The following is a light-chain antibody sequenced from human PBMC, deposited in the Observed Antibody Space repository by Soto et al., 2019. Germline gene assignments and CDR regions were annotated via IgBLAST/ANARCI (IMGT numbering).Light chain of an antibody. V-gene: IGKV3-15*01. CDR1: QSVSSN. CDR3: KQYNNWPPLT. Sequence: EIVMTQSPATLSVSPGERATLSCRASQSVSSNLAWYQQKPGQAPRLLIYGASTRATGIPARFSGSGSGTEFTLTLSRLQSEDFAVYYCKQYNNWPPLTFGGGTKVEIK. J-gene: IGKJ4*01. CDR2: GAS.